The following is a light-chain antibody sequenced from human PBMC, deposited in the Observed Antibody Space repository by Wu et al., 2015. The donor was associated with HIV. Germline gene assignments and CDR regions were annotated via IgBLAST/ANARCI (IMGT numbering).Light chain of an antibody. J-gene: IGKJ3*01. CDR3: QQRGNWPLFT. CDR1: QSVNNN. V-gene: IGKV3-11*01. CDR2: GAS. Sequence: EIVLTQSPATLSVSPGERAILSCRASQSVNNNLAWYQHKTGQAPRLLIYGASNRATGIPARFSGSGSGTDFTLTISSLEPEDFAVYYCQQRGNWPLFTFGPGTKVDIK.